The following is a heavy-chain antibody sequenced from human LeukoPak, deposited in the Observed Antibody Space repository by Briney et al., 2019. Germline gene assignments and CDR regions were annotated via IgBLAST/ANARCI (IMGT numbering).Heavy chain of an antibody. Sequence: SVKVSCKASGGTFSSYAISWVRQAPGQGLEWMGGIIPIFGTANYAQKFQERVTITRDMSTSTAYMELSSLRSEDTAVYYCAAASDCSSTSCYTIDYWGQGTLVTVSS. CDR1: GGTFSSYA. CDR3: AAASDCSSTSCYTIDY. CDR2: IIPIFGTA. J-gene: IGHJ4*02. D-gene: IGHD2-2*02. V-gene: IGHV1-69*05.